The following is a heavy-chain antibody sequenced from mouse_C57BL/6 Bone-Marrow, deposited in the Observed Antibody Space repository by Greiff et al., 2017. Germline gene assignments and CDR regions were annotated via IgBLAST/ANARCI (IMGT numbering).Heavy chain of an antibody. Sequence: EVQRVESGGGLVQPGGSLKLSCAASGFTFSDYYMYWVRQTPEKRLEWVAYISNGGGSTYYPDTVKGRFTISRDNAKNTLYLQMSRLKSEDTAMYYCASPYYDYAAGGVYWGEESLGTVSA. CDR2: ISNGGGST. D-gene: IGHD2-4*01. V-gene: IGHV5-12*01. CDR1: GFTFSDYY. CDR3: ASPYYDYAAGGVY. J-gene: IGHJ3*01.